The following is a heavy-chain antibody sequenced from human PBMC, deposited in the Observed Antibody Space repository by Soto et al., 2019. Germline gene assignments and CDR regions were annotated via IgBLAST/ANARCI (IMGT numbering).Heavy chain of an antibody. D-gene: IGHD3-10*01. CDR1: VGSISSGGYY. J-gene: IGHJ5*02. Sequence: SETLSLSCSVSVGSISSGGYYWGWIRQHPGKGLEWIGYIYYSGSTYYNPSLKSRVTISVDTSKNQFSLKLSSVTAADTAVYYCARDGRGVPFFDPWGQGTLVTVSS. CDR3: ARDGRGVPFFDP. V-gene: IGHV4-31*03. CDR2: IYYSGST.